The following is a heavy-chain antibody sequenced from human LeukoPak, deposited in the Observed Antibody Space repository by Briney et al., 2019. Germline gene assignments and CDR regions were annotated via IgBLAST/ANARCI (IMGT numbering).Heavy chain of an antibody. CDR2: IQASGRT. V-gene: IGHV4-61*02. Sequence: SETLSLTCSVSGDSITSGSYFWSWVRQPAGKGLEWIGRIQASGRTSYNPSLKSRVTISMDTSKNQFSLKLSFVTAADTALYYCARGLSSAWEAQGYWGQGTLVTVSS. J-gene: IGHJ4*02. CDR1: GDSITSGSYF. CDR3: ARGLSSAWEAQGY. D-gene: IGHD6-6*01.